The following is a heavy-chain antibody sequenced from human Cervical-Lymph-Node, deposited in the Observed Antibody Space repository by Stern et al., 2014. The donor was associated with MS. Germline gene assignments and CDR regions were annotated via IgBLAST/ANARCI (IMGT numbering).Heavy chain of an antibody. Sequence: QVQLMQSGAEVKKPGASVKVSCKASGYTFISYYMHWMRQAPGQGLEWMGIINPRGGTTGYAQKFQGRVTMTTDTSTTTAYMELRSLKSDDTAVYYCARLDYGGYWFDPWGQGTLVTVSS. D-gene: IGHD4-23*01. V-gene: IGHV1-46*01. CDR1: GYTFISYY. J-gene: IGHJ5*02. CDR2: INPRGGTT. CDR3: ARLDYGGYWFDP.